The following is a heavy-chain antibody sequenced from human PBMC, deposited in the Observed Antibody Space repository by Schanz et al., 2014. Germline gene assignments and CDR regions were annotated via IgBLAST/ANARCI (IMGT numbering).Heavy chain of an antibody. CDR2: INTGSNYI. CDR3: ARSRGSGDQDGYFDL. D-gene: IGHD3-3*01. Sequence: QVHLLESGGGLVEPGGSLRLSCAASGFSFSDYYMSWIRQAPGKGLEWISFINTGSNYINYADSVKGRFTISRDNTKNSLCRQLNSLRAADTAVYYCARSRGSGDQDGYFDLWGHGTLVTVSS. V-gene: IGHV3-11*03. J-gene: IGHJ2*01. CDR1: GFSFSDYY.